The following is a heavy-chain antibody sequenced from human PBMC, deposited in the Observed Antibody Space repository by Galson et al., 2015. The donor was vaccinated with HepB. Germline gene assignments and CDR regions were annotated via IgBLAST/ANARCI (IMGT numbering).Heavy chain of an antibody. J-gene: IGHJ4*02. CDR2: IIPILGIA. Sequence: SVKVSCKASGGTFSSYTISWVRQAPGQGLEWMGRIIPILGIANYAQKFQGRVTITADKSTSTAYMELSSLRSEDTAVYYCARGGCGGDCYEYWGQGTLVTVSS. CDR1: GGTFSSYT. D-gene: IGHD2-21*01. V-gene: IGHV1-69*02. CDR3: ARGGCGGDCYEY.